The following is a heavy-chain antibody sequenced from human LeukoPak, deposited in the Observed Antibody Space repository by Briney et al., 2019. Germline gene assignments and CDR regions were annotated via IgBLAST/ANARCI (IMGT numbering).Heavy chain of an antibody. D-gene: IGHD4-17*01. CDR2: ISSGSSAT. V-gene: IGHV3-21*01. CDR1: GFTFTTYS. J-gene: IGHJ4*02. Sequence: GGSLRLSCEASGFTFTTYSMTWVRQAPGKGLEWVSIISSGSSATFSADALKGRFTISRDDAKNLLYLDMNSLRAEDTAVYYCARGHTAVTRHFDFWGQGTLVTVSS. CDR3: ARGHTAVTRHFDF.